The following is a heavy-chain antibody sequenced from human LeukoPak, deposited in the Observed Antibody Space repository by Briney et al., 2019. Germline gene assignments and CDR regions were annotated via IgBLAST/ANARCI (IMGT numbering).Heavy chain of an antibody. CDR1: GYTFTGYY. CDR2: INPNSGGT. D-gene: IGHD1-26*01. CDR3: ARDSGSYYGYYYYYMDV. Sequence: GASVKVSCKTSGYTFTGYYMHWVRQAPGQGLEWMGWINPNSGGTNYAQKFQGRVTMTRDTSISTAYMELSRLRSDDTAVYYCARDSGSYYGYYYYYMDVWGKGTTVTISS. J-gene: IGHJ6*03. V-gene: IGHV1-2*02.